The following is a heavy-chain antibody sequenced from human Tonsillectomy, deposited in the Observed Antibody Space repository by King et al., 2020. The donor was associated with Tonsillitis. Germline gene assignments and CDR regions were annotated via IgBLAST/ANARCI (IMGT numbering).Heavy chain of an antibody. V-gene: IGHV3-30*04. J-gene: IGHJ6*04. CDR3: ARNEDFVVVPADESVHRYYYVMDV. Sequence: VQLVESGGGVVQPGRSLRISCAASGFTFSGYAMHWVRQAPGKGLEWVAVISYDGSNKYYADSVKGRFTISRDNSKNTLYVQMNSLKAEDTAVYYCARNEDFVVVPADESVHRYYYVMDVWGGGTTVTVSS. CDR1: GFTFSGYA. D-gene: IGHD2-2*01. CDR2: ISYDGSNK.